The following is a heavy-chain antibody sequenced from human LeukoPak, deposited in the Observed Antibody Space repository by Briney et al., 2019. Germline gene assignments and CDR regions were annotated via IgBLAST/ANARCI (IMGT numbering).Heavy chain of an antibody. J-gene: IGHJ5*02. CDR1: GGSISSYY. CDR2: IYTSGST. CDR3: ARDRLWFGGFDP. Sequence: SETLYLTCTVSGGSISSYYWSWIRQPAGKGLGWIGRIYTSGSTNYNPSLKSRVTMSVDTSKNQFSLKLTSVTAADTAVYYCARDRLWFGGFDPWGQGTLVTVSS. V-gene: IGHV4-4*07. D-gene: IGHD3-10*01.